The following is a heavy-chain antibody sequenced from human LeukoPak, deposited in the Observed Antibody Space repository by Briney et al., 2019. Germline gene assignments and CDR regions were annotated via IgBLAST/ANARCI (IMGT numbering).Heavy chain of an antibody. D-gene: IGHD1-26*01. V-gene: IGHV3-23*01. CDR3: AKVGGDWSGYYYYGLDV. Sequence: GSLSLSCAASRFTFSSYAMSWVRQAPGKGLEWVSVISGSGTSTYYADSVRGRFTISRDNSKNTLYLQMNSLRAEDTAIYYCAKVGGDWSGYYYYGLDVWGQGTTVTVSS. CDR1: RFTFSSYA. J-gene: IGHJ6*02. CDR2: ISGSGTST.